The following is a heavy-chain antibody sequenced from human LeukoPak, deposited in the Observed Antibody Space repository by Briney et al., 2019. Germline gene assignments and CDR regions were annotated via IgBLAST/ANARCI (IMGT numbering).Heavy chain of an antibody. CDR1: GFTVSSNY. D-gene: IGHD6-6*01. CDR3: AREVDPVEYSSSSAGY. Sequence: GGSLRLSCAASGFTVSSNYMSWVRQAPGKGLEWVSVIYSGGSTYYADSVKGRFTISRDNSKNTLYLQMNSLRAEDTAVYYCAREVDPVEYSSSSAGYWGQGTLVTVSS. J-gene: IGHJ4*02. CDR2: IYSGGST. V-gene: IGHV3-66*02.